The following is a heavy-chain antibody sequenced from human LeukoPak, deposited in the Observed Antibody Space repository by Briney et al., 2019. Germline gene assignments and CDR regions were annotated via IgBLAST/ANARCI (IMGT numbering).Heavy chain of an antibody. CDR1: GGSISSSSYY. CDR2: IYYSGST. Sequence: SETLSLTCTVSGGSISSSSYYWGWLRQPPGKGLEWIGSIYYSGSTYYNPSLKSRVTVSVDTSKNQFSLKLSSVTAADTAVYYCARDRRKSSSPYYYYGMDVWGQGTTVTVSS. D-gene: IGHD6-13*01. CDR3: ARDRRKSSSPYYYYGMDV. J-gene: IGHJ6*02. V-gene: IGHV4-39*02.